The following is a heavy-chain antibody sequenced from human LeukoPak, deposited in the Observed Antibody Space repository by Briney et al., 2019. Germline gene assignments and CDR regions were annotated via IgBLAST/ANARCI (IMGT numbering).Heavy chain of an antibody. CDR3: AKGGYDYVEVGYFDY. J-gene: IGHJ4*02. Sequence: GGSLRLSCAASGFTFSSYSMNWVRQTPGKGLEWVSVIIGSVASTYYADSVKGRFTISRDNSKNTLYLQMNSLRADDTAVYYCAKGGYDYVEVGYFDYWGQGTLVTVSS. CDR1: GFTFSSYS. CDR2: IIGSVAST. V-gene: IGHV3-23*01. D-gene: IGHD5-12*01.